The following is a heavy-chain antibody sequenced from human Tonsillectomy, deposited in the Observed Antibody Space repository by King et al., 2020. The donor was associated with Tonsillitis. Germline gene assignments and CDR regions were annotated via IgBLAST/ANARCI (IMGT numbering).Heavy chain of an antibody. CDR3: AKDINYYDSSGYFH. J-gene: IGHJ4*02. CDR1: GFTFXDYA. D-gene: IGHD3-22*01. Sequence: VQLVESGXGLVXPGRSLXLSCAASGFTFXDYAMHWVRQAPGKGLEWVSGISWNSGSIGYADSVKGRFTISRDNAKNSLYLQMNSLRAEDTALYYCAKDINYYDSSGYFHWGQGTLVTVSS. V-gene: IGHV3-9*01. CDR2: ISWNSGSI.